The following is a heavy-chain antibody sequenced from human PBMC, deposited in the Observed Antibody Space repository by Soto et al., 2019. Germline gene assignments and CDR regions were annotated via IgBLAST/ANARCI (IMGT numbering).Heavy chain of an antibody. CDR3: ARDPGSGSYVTLDS. V-gene: IGHV1-69*04. D-gene: IGHD3-10*01. CDR1: GGTFSSYT. Sequence: SVEVSCKASGGTFSSYTISWVRQAPGQGLEWMGRIIPILGIANYAQKFQGRVAFTADESTSTVYMELRSLISEDTAIYYCARDPGSGSYVTLDSWGQGTLVTVSS. CDR2: IIPILGIA. J-gene: IGHJ4*02.